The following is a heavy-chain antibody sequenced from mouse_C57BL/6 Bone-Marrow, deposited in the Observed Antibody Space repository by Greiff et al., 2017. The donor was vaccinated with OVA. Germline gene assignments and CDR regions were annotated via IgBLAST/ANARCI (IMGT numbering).Heavy chain of an antibody. CDR2: IHPSSGST. D-gene: IGHD1-1*01. CDR3: AREETVVATRAMDY. CDR1: GYTFTSYW. V-gene: IGHV1-64*01. J-gene: IGHJ4*01. Sequence: QVQLQQPGAELVKPGASVKLSCKASGYTFTSYWMHWVKQRPGQGLEWIGMIHPSSGSTNYNEKFKSKATLTVDKSSSTAYMQLSSLTSEDSAVYYCAREETVVATRAMDYWGQGTSVTVSS.